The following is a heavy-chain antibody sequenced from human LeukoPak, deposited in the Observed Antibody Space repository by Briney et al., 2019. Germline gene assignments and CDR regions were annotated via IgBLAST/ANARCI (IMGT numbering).Heavy chain of an antibody. CDR2: ISYSGSP. CDR1: GGSISSAGYY. Sequence: SETLSLTCTVSGGSISSAGYYWDWIRQPPGKGLEWIGDISYSGSPNYIPSLRSRATISLDTSKNQVSLKLSSISAADTAVYYCARHGRGEAAVSGLDPWGQGTLVTVSS. J-gene: IGHJ5*02. CDR3: ARHGRGEAAVSGLDP. V-gene: IGHV4-39*01. D-gene: IGHD3-10*01.